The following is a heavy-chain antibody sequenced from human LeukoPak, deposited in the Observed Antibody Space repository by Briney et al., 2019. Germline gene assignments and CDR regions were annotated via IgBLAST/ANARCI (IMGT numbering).Heavy chain of an antibody. Sequence: GGSLRLPCPASGFTFSRHWMTWAPQAPGKGLEWVANLKEGGAKKYYVYSVKGRFTISRDKAKIPQYLQKNHLRAEDTAVYYGGTALDYLDSSGYHQGGDWGEATLVSVSS. D-gene: IGHD3-22*01. CDR2: LKEGGAKK. J-gene: IGHJ4*02. CDR3: GTALDYLDSSGYHQGGD. V-gene: IGHV3-7*03. CDR1: GFTFSRHW.